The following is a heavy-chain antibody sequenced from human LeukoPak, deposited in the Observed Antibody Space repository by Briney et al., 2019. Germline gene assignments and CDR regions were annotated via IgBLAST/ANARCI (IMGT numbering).Heavy chain of an antibody. CDR2: ISTYNGNT. CDR3: ARGEGWYCSGTDCFTHWFDP. V-gene: IGHV1-18*01. CDR1: GYTFTSYD. D-gene: IGHD2-2*02. Sequence: GASVKVSCKASGYTFTSYDITWVRQAPGQGLEWMGWISTYNGNTNYAQNLQGRVTMTTDTSTTTAYMELRSLRSDDTAVYYCARGEGWYCSGTDCFTHWFDPWGQGTLVTVSS. J-gene: IGHJ5*02.